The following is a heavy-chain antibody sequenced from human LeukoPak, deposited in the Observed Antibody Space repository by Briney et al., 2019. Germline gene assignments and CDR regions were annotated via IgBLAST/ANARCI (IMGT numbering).Heavy chain of an antibody. CDR3: VREEVNWESIDS. Sequence: GGSLRLSCAASGFMFSNYWMHWVRQAPGKGLVWVSRINSDGSSTNYADSVKGRFTISRDNAKNTLFLQMISLRAEDTAMYYCVREEVNWESIDSWGQGTLVTVSS. CDR2: INSDGSST. CDR1: GFMFSNYW. V-gene: IGHV3-74*01. J-gene: IGHJ4*02. D-gene: IGHD1-26*01.